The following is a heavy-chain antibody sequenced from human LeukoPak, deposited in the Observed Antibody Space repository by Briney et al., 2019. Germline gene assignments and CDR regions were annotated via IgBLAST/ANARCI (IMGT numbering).Heavy chain of an antibody. J-gene: IGHJ4*02. CDR1: GFTFSSYG. D-gene: IGHD5-12*01. CDR2: ISGSGGST. CDR3: ARDIRDIGLIDY. V-gene: IGHV3-23*01. Sequence: PGGSLRLSCAASGFTFSSYGMSWVRQAPGKGLEWVSAISGSGGSTYYADSVKGRFTISRDNAKNSLYLQMNSLRAEDTAVYYCARDIRDIGLIDYWGQGTLVTVSS.